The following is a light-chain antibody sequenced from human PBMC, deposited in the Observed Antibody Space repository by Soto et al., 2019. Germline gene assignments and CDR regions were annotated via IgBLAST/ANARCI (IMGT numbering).Light chain of an antibody. CDR1: QSVSSNY. J-gene: IGKJ1*01. CDR2: GAS. Sequence: ESVLTQSPGTLSLSPGERATLSCRASQSVSSNYLAWYQQKPGQAPRLLIYGASSRATGIPDRFSGSGSGTDFTLTISRLEPEDFAVYYCQQYGGSPWAFGQGTKVEI. CDR3: QQYGGSPWA. V-gene: IGKV3-20*01.